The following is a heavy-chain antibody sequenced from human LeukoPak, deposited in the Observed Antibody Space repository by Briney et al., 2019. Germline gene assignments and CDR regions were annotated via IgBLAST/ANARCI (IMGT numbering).Heavy chain of an antibody. CDR3: ARQSADWFDP. CDR2: IYPGDSDT. J-gene: IGHJ5*02. Sequence: GESLKISCKGSGYSFTSYWIAWVRQMPGKGLEWMGIIYPGDSDTSYSPSFQGQVTITADKSVSTAYLQWSSLKASDTAMYYCARQSADWFDPWGQGTLVTVSS. V-gene: IGHV5-51*01. CDR1: GYSFTSYW.